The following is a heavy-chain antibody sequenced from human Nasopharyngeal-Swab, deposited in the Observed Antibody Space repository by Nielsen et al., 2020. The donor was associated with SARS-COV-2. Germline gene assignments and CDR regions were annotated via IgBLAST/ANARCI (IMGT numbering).Heavy chain of an antibody. CDR3: AREGPRDYNYVWGTYRPYYFDY. CDR2: IYYSGST. CDR1: GGSISSYY. Sequence: LRLSCTVSGGSISSYYWSWIRQSPGKGLEWIGYIYYSGSTKYNPSLKSRVTISVDTSKNQFSLKLSSATTADTAVYYCAREGPRDYNYVWGTYRPYYFDYWGQGTLVTVSS. D-gene: IGHD3-16*02. J-gene: IGHJ4*02. V-gene: IGHV4-59*13.